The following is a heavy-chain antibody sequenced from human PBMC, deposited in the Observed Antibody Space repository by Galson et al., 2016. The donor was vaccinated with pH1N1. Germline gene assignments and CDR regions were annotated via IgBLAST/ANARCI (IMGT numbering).Heavy chain of an antibody. D-gene: IGHD3-22*01. V-gene: IGHV1-69*13. Sequence: SVKVSCKASGGTFGSYGINWVRQAPGQGLEWMGGIIPIFSTAKYAQKFQGRVTITADESTTTAYMELSSLRSEDTAVYYCAREDYYDTDSSDWYFDLWGRGTLLTVSS. CDR2: IIPIFSTA. CDR1: GGTFGSYG. J-gene: IGHJ2*01. CDR3: AREDYYDTDSSDWYFDL.